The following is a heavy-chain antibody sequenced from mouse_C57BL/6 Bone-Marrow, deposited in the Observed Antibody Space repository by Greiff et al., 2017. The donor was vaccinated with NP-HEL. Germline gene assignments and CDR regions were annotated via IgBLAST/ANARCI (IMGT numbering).Heavy chain of an antibody. CDR2: FYPGSGSI. CDR1: GYTFTEYT. J-gene: IGHJ4*01. D-gene: IGHD1-1*01. Sequence: QVQLQQSGAELVKPGASVKLSCKASGYTFTEYTIHWVKQRSGQGLEWIGWFYPGSGSIKYNEKFKDKATLTADKSSSTVYMELSRLTSVDSAVYFCARHEGDYYGSSLYAMDYWGQGTSVTVSS. CDR3: ARHEGDYYGSSLYAMDY. V-gene: IGHV1-62-2*01.